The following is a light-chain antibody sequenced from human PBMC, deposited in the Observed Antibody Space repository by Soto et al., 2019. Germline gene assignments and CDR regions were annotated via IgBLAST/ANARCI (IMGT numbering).Light chain of an antibody. CDR1: QSVSSNY. CDR2: GAS. Sequence: EIVLTQSPGTLSLSPGQRATLSCRASQSVSSNYLAWYQQKLDQAPRLLIYGASNRAAGIPDRFSGSGSGTDFTLTTNRLEPDDFAVYYCQQYGSSLFTFGPGTKVDIK. J-gene: IGKJ3*01. V-gene: IGKV3-20*01. CDR3: QQYGSSLFT.